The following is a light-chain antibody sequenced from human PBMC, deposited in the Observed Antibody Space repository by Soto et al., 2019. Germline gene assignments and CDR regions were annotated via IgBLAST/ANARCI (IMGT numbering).Light chain of an antibody. V-gene: IGKV3-20*01. CDR2: GAS. Sequence: EIVLTQSPGTLSLSPGERASLSCRSSQSVSSEKLAWYQQKPGQAPRLLIFGASGRATGIPERFSGSGSGIDFSLTISRLEPEDCAVYYCQQYGSSLLTFGGGTKVEIK. CDR3: QQYGSSLLT. CDR1: QSVSSEK. J-gene: IGKJ4*01.